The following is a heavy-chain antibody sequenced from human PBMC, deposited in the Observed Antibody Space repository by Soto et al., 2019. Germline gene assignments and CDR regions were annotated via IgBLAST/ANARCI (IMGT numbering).Heavy chain of an antibody. J-gene: IGHJ4*02. CDR2: IIPLFGTP. V-gene: IGHV1-69*01. D-gene: IGHD3-10*01. CDR3: ARDRDDYGSGNYYNRIDF. CDR1: GGLFSTYA. Sequence: QVQLVQSGAEVKKPGSSVKVSCQASGGLFSTYAISWLRQAPRQGLEWMGGIIPLFGTPNYAQRFQGRVTITADESTSTAYMELSRLRSEDTAVYYCARDRDDYGSGNYYNRIDFWGQGTLVTVSS.